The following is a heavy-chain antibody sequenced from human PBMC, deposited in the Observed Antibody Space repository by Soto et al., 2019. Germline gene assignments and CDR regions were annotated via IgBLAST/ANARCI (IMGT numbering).Heavy chain of an antibody. D-gene: IGHD7-27*01. CDR2: IWHDGNNK. Sequence: PGGSLRLSCAASGFSFRSYGMTWVRQAPGKGLEWVAVIWHDGNNKYHADSVQGRFTVSRDNSKNTLYLQMNYLRPEDTAVYYCARDRLTGTAEWHSLDSWGQGTQVTSPQ. CDR1: GFSFRSYG. V-gene: IGHV3-33*01. CDR3: ARDRLTGTAEWHSLDS. J-gene: IGHJ4*02.